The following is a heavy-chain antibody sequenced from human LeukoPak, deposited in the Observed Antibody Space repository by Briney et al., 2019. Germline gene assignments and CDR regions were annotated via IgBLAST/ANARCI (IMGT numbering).Heavy chain of an antibody. CDR1: GGTFTSYA. D-gene: IGHD3-16*01. CDR3: ARDWGLFDY. V-gene: IGHV1-69*13. J-gene: IGHJ4*02. Sequence: SVKVSCKASGGTFTSYAISWVRQAPGQGLGWMGGIIPIFGTANYAQQLQSRVTLTADESTSTAYMDLSSLRAEDTAVYYCARDWGLFDYWGQGTLVTVSS. CDR2: IIPIFGTA.